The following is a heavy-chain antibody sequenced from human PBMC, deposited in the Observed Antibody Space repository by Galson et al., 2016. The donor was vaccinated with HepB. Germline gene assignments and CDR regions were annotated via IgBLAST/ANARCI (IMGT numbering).Heavy chain of an antibody. CDR2: IYSGGST. V-gene: IGHV3-53*01. D-gene: IGHD3-16*02. J-gene: IGHJ4*02. Sequence: SLRLSCAVSGFAVRSNFMAWVRQAPGTGLEWVSLIYSGGSTYYADSVRGRFTISRDISKNTLFLEMLSLRAEDTAVYYCARVQTFYDYIWGTSRPRYFDYWGQGTLVTVST. CDR3: ARVQTFYDYIWGTSRPRYFDY. CDR1: GFAVRSNF.